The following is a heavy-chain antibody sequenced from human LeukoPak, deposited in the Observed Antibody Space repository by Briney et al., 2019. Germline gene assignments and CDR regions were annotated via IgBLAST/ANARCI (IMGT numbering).Heavy chain of an antibody. CDR2: IYYGGST. Sequence: PSETLSLTCTVSGGSISSSSYYWGWIRQPPGKGLEWIGSIYYGGSTYYNPSLKSRVTISVDTSKNQFSLRLSSVTAADTAVYYCARVSRYNWDCDYWGQGTLVTVSS. J-gene: IGHJ4*02. CDR3: ARVSRYNWDCDY. CDR1: GGSISSSSYY. D-gene: IGHD1-1*01. V-gene: IGHV4-39*01.